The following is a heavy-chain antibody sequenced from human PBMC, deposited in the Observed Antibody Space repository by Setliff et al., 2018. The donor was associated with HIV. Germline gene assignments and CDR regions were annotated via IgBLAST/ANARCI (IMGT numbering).Heavy chain of an antibody. CDR3: ARVPSVKHWFDP. V-gene: IGHV4-31*03. D-gene: IGHD1-26*01. CDR1: GGSINNGAYY. J-gene: IGHJ5*02. Sequence: SETLSLTCTVSGGSINNGAYYWSWIRQHPEKGLEWIGYTYYSGSSYYNPSLKTRVTTSIDTSKNQFFLNLTSVPVADTGVYFCARVPSVKHWFDPWGQGTQVTVSS. CDR2: TYYSGSS.